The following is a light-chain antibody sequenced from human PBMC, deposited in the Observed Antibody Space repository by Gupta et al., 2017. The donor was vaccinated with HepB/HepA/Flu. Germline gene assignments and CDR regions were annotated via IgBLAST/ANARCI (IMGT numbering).Light chain of an antibody. CDR2: DAS. J-gene: IGKJ1*01. CDR3: QQRSYLPAST. Sequence: IVLTHSPATLTWSPRGRTPFSCRASQSISSHLVWYKHKSGRAPRLLLDDASNSATGIPARFCGSGSETDVTLTISALEPEDFSVYFCQQRSYLPASTFGQGTKVEMK. V-gene: IGKV3-11*01. CDR1: QSISSH.